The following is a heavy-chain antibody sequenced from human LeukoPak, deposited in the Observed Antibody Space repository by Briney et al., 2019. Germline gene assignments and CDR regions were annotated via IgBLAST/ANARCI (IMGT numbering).Heavy chain of an antibody. Sequence: SETLSLTCTVSGASISSDYWSWIRQPPGKGLEWIGYIHYSGTTNYNPSLKSRVTISLDTSKTQFSLKLNSVTAADTAVYYCATLTGGDDAFDIWGQGTMVTVSS. CDR3: ATLTGGDDAFDI. D-gene: IGHD4-23*01. J-gene: IGHJ3*02. CDR1: GASISSDY. CDR2: IHYSGTT. V-gene: IGHV4-59*01.